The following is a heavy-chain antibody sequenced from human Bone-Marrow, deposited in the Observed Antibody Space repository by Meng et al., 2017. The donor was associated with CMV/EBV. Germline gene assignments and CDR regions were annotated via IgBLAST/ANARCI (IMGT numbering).Heavy chain of an antibody. D-gene: IGHD4-23*01. CDR3: ARDNLFDYGGNQKGDY. CDR2: ISSSSSYI. Sequence: GGSLRLSCAASGFTFSSYSMNWVRQAPGKGLEWVSSISSSSSYIYYADPVKGRFTISRDNAKNSLYLQMNSLRAEDTAVYYCARDNLFDYGGNQKGDYWGQGTLVTVSS. V-gene: IGHV3-21*01. CDR1: GFTFSSYS. J-gene: IGHJ4*02.